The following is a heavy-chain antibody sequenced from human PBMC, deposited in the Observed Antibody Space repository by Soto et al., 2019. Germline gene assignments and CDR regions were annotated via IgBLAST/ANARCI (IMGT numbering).Heavy chain of an antibody. Sequence: EVQLLESGGGLVQPGGSLRLSCAASGFTFSSYAMSWVRQAPGSGLEWVSTNGASGVTTYYAGFVKGRFTISRDISKNMLYLQMDSLGAEDTAVYYCARGGGSSSARYWGQGTLVTVSS. CDR3: ARGGGSSSARY. V-gene: IGHV3-23*01. CDR2: NGASGVTT. J-gene: IGHJ4*02. D-gene: IGHD6-6*01. CDR1: GFTFSSYA.